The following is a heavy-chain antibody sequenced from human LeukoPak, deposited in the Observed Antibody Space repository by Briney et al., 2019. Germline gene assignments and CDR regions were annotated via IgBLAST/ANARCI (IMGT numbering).Heavy chain of an antibody. CDR2: IKQDGSEK. CDR1: GFTFSSYW. CDR3: ARHLALPWFDKLFLWNY. Sequence: GGSLRLSCAASGFTFSSYWMSWVRQAPGKGLEWVANIKQDGSEKYYVDSVKGRFTISRDNAKNSLYLQMNSLRAEDTAVYYCARHLALPWFDKLFLWNYWSQGTLATVSS. V-gene: IGHV3-7*01. J-gene: IGHJ4*02. D-gene: IGHD2-21*01.